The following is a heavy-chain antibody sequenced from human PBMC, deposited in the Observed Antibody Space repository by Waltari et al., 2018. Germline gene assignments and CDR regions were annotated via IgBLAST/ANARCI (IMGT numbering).Heavy chain of an antibody. CDR3: ARGVATTTGNY. D-gene: IGHD1-26*01. J-gene: IGHJ4*02. V-gene: IGHV1-46*01. CDR2: SNPSGGST. Sequence: QVQLVQSGAEVKKPGASVKVSCKVSGYTLTELSMHWVRQAPGKGLEWMGISNPSGGSTSYAQKFQGRVTMTRDTSTSTVYMELSSLRSEDTAVYYCARGVATTTGNYWGQGTLVTVSS. CDR1: GYTLTELS.